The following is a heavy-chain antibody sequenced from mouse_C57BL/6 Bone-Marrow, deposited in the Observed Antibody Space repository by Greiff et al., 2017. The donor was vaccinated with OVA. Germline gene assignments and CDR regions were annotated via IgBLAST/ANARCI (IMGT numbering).Heavy chain of an antibody. CDR3: ARSYSNPYWYFDV. Sequence: EVKVVESGPGLAKPSQTLSLTCSVTGYSITSDYWNWIRKFPGNKLEYMGYISYSGSTYYNPSLKSRISITRDTSKNQYYLQLNSVTTEDTATYYCARSYSNPYWYFDVWGTGTTVTVSS. CDR1: GYSITSDY. D-gene: IGHD2-5*01. CDR2: ISYSGST. J-gene: IGHJ1*03. V-gene: IGHV3-8*01.